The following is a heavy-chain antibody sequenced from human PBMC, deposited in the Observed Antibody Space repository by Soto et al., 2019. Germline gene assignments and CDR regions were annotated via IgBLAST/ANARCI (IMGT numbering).Heavy chain of an antibody. Sequence: EVQLVESGGGLVKPGGSLRLSCAASGFTFSSYTMSWVRQAPGKGLEWVSAISPSGGRTYYADSVKGRLTISRDNSKNTLYLQMNRLRADDAAVYYCAKEYSTNFNVRGSDYWGQGTLVTVSS. CDR1: GFTFSSYT. CDR3: AKEYSTNFNVRGSDY. D-gene: IGHD2-2*01. V-gene: IGHV3-23*04. J-gene: IGHJ4*02. CDR2: ISPSGGRT.